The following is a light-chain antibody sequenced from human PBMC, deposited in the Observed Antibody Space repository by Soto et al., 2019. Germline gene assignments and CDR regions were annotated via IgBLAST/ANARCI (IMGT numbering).Light chain of an antibody. J-gene: IGLJ3*02. V-gene: IGLV2-14*01. CDR2: EVG. CDR3: CSFSSSATWV. CDR1: NSDVGGYDY. Sequence: QSALTQPASVSGSPGQSITISCTGTNSDVGGYDYVSWFQQHPGGVPNLLIYEVGTRPSGVSTRFSGSKSGNTASLTISGLQAEDEADYYCCSFSSSATWVFGGGTKL.